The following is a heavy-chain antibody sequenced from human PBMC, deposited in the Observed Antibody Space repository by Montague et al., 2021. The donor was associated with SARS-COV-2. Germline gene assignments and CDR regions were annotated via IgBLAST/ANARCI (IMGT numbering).Heavy chain of an antibody. CDR3: AREQDWASHFDL. Sequence: TLSLTCAVSGGSMNNKGYYWVWVRQPPGKGLEWLGSASVNFNSYYNPSLKSRVIIFLDTSKNLFSLRLESVTAADTAVYYCAREQDWASHFDLWGQGILVTVSS. CDR2: ASVNFNS. D-gene: IGHD3/OR15-3a*01. CDR1: GGSMNNKGYY. J-gene: IGHJ4*02. V-gene: IGHV4-39*02.